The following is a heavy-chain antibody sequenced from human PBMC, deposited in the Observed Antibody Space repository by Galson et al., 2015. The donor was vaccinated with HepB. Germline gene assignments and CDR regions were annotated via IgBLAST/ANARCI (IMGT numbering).Heavy chain of an antibody. J-gene: IGHJ4*02. CDR2: IYPGDSDT. CDR3: ARPHCTNGVCLYYFDY. Sequence: QSGAEVKKPGESLKISCKGSGYSFTSYWIGWVRQMPGKGLEWLGIIYPGDSDTRYSPSFQGQVTISADKSISTAYLQWSSLKAADTAMYYCARPHCTNGVCLYYFDYWGQGTLVTVSS. D-gene: IGHD2-8*01. CDR1: GYSFTSYW. V-gene: IGHV5-51*01.